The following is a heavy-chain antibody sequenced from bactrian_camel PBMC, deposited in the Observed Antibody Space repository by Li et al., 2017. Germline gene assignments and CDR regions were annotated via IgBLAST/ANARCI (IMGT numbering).Heavy chain of an antibody. CDR1: GATSSTYC. Sequence: HVQLVESGGGSVQAGGSLRLRCAISGATSSTYCMGWVRQAPGKQREGVASFYTGGGPIFYDDSVKGRFTLSRELSLQMNNLKPEDTAVYYCAADFFNLQLARHYSNWGRGTQVTVS. D-gene: IGHD4*01. V-gene: IGHV3S1*01. J-gene: IGHJ4*01. CDR3: AADFFNLQLARHYSN. CDR2: FYTGGGPI.